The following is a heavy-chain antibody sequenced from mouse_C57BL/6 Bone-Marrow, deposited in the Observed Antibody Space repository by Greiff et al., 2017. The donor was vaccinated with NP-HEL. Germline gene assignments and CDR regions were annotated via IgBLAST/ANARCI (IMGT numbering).Heavy chain of an antibody. Sequence: EVQLVESGGGLVQPKGSLKLSCAASGFSFNTYAMNWVRQAPGKGLEWVARIRSKSNNYATYYADSVKDRFTISRDDSESMLYLQMNNLKTEDTAMYYCVRRDSHSFSDYWGQGTSVTVSS. CDR3: VRRDSHSFSDY. D-gene: IGHD1-2*01. V-gene: IGHV10-1*01. J-gene: IGHJ4*01. CDR1: GFSFNTYA. CDR2: IRSKSNNYAT.